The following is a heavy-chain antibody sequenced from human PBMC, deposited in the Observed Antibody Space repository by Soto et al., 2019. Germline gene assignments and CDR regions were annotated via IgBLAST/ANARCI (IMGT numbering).Heavy chain of an antibody. CDR2: IYWDDDK. CDR1: GFSLTTSGVG. CDR3: AHRGYMYGNWDHGYFDY. J-gene: IGHJ4*02. V-gene: IGHV2-5*02. D-gene: IGHD5-18*01. Sequence: QITLKESGPPRVKPTQTLALTCTFSGFSLTTSGVGVGWIRKTPGKALEWLAVIYWDDDKRYSPSLKSRLTITKDTSKNQVVLTMADMDPADTGTYFCAHRGYMYGNWDHGYFDYWGQGTLVTVSS.